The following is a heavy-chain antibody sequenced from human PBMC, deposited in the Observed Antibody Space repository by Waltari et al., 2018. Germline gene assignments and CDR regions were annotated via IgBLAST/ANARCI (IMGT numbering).Heavy chain of an antibody. CDR1: GFTFSSYS. CDR2: ISSSSSDI. D-gene: IGHD6-6*01. J-gene: IGHJ3*01. Sequence: EVQLVESGGGMVKPGGSLRLSCAASGFTFSSYSMNWVRQAPGKGLRCGAAISSSSSDIYYASSVKGRFTISRYNAKNSLSLQMNSLRAEHTAVYPFARARLASRRVVPFDLWGHATIVTVSS. CDR3: ARARLASRRVVPFDL. V-gene: IGHV3-21*04.